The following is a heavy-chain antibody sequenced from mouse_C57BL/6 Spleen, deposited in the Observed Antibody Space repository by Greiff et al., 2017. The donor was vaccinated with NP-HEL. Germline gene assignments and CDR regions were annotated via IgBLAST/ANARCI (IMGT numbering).Heavy chain of an antibody. Sequence: QVQLQQSGAELVKPGASVKISCKASGYAFSSYWMNWVKQRPGKGLEWIGQIYPGDGDTNYNGKFKGKATLTADKSSSTAYMQLSSLTSEDSAVYFCAREVDGRSYGWYFDVWGTGTTVTVSS. CDR1: GYAFSSYW. CDR3: AREVDGRSYGWYFDV. D-gene: IGHD1-1*01. J-gene: IGHJ1*03. V-gene: IGHV1-80*01. CDR2: IYPGDGDT.